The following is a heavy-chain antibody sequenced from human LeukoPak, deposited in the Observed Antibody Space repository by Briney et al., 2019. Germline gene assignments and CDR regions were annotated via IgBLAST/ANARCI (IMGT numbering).Heavy chain of an antibody. D-gene: IGHD6-13*01. CDR1: GFTVSSNY. CDR2: IYSGGST. J-gene: IGHJ4*02. Sequence: GGPLRLSCAASGFTVSSNYMSWVRQAPGKGLEWVSVIYSGGSTYYADSVKGRFTISRDNSKNTLYVQMNSLRAEDTAVYYCARDKFSSSWSSVIDYWGQGALVTVSS. V-gene: IGHV3-66*01. CDR3: ARDKFSSSWSSVIDY.